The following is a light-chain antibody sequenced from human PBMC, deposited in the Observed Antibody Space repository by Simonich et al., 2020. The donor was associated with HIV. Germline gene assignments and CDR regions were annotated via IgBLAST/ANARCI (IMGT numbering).Light chain of an antibody. CDR3: QTWGSGFHI. Sequence: QLVLTKSPSAAASLGASVKLTCTLSSGNSYYSIALHQHQPEKCPRFLMKLNSDGSHSKVDGIPARFSGSSSGAERYLTISILQSEDEADYYCQTWGSGFHIFQTGTKVTVL. CDR2: LNSDGSH. V-gene: IGLV4-69*01. CDR1: SGNSYYS. J-gene: IGLJ1*01.